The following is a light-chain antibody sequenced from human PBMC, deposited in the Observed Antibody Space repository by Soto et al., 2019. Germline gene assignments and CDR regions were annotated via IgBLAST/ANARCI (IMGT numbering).Light chain of an antibody. J-gene: IGLJ2*01. CDR1: NSDVGGYNY. Sequence: QSVLTQPASVSGSPGQSITISCTGTNSDVGGYNYVSWYQQHPGKAPELMIYEVSHRPSGVSNRFSGSKSDNTASLTISGLQAEDEADYYCSSYANFFTVIFGGGTKLTVL. CDR2: EVS. V-gene: IGLV2-14*01. CDR3: SSYANFFTVI.